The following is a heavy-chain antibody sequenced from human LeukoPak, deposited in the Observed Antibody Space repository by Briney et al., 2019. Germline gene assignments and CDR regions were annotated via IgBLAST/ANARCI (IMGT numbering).Heavy chain of an antibody. D-gene: IGHD5-18*01. Sequence: ASVKVSCKASGGTFSSYTISWVRQAPGQGLEWMGRIIPILGIANYAQKFQGRVTITADKSTSTAYMELSSLRSEDTAVYYCARDGRGYSYVALVWGKGTTVTASS. CDR3: ARDGRGYSYVALV. CDR1: GGTFSSYT. J-gene: IGHJ6*04. V-gene: IGHV1-69*04. CDR2: IIPILGIA.